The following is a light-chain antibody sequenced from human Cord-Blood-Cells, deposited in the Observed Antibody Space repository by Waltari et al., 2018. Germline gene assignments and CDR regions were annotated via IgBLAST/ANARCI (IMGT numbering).Light chain of an antibody. CDR3: SSYTSSSTV. V-gene: IGLV2-14*01. J-gene: IGLJ3*02. CDR2: DVS. CDR1: SSYAGGYNH. Sequence: ALTQPASPSGSPGQSLTISCTGPSSYAGGYNHVSWYQQHPGKAPKLMIYDVSKRPSGVSNRFSGSKSGNTASLTISGLQAEDEADYYCSSYTSSSTVFGGGTKLTVL.